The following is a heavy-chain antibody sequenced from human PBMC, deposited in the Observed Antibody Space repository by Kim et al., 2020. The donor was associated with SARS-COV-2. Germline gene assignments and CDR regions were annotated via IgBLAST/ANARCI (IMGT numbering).Heavy chain of an antibody. CDR3: ARNSSGYFVY. D-gene: IGHD3-22*01. V-gene: IGHV4-34*01. J-gene: IGHJ4*02. Sequence: TTYSPSLKSRVTISVDTSKNQFSLKVSSVTAADTAVYYCARNSSGYFVYWGQGTLVTVSS. CDR2: T.